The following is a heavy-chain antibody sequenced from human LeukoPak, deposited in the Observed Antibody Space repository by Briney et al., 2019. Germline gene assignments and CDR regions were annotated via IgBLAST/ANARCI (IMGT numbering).Heavy chain of an antibody. CDR3: ARAHMITFGGVIVFNWFDP. Sequence: PSEALPLTCTVSGGSISSGDYYWRWIRQPPGKGLEWIGYIFYSGSTYYNPSLKRRVTISVDTSKNQFSLKLSSVTAADTAVYYCARAHMITFGGVIVFNWFDPWGQGTLVTVSS. D-gene: IGHD3-16*02. J-gene: IGHJ5*02. V-gene: IGHV4-30-4*01. CDR1: GGSISSGDYY. CDR2: IFYSGST.